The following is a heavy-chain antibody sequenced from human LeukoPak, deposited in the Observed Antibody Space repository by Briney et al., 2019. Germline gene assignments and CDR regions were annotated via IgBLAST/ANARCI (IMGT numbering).Heavy chain of an antibody. V-gene: IGHV3-48*01. Sequence: GGSLRLSCAASGFTFSNYIMNWVRQAPGKGLEWVSYISSSSSTTYYADSVKGRFTTSRDNSKNTLYLQMNSLRAEDTAVYYCANRPRYYYDSSGIGYYYYGMDVWGQGTTVTVSS. CDR2: ISSSSSTT. CDR3: ANRPRYYYDSSGIGYYYYGMDV. J-gene: IGHJ6*02. CDR1: GFTFSNYI. D-gene: IGHD3-22*01.